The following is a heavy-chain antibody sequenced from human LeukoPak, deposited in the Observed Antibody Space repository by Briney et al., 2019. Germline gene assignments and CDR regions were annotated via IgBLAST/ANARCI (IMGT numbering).Heavy chain of an antibody. D-gene: IGHD2-2*01. V-gene: IGHV4-30-4*08. Sequence: TLSLTCTVSGGSISSGDYYWSWIRQPPGKGLEWIGYIYYSGSTYYNPSLKSRVTISVDTSKNQFSLKLSSVTAADTAVYYCASMWVVVPAAPHWGQGTLVTVSS. J-gene: IGHJ4*02. CDR2: IYYSGST. CDR3: ASMWVVVPAAPH. CDR1: GGSISSGDYY.